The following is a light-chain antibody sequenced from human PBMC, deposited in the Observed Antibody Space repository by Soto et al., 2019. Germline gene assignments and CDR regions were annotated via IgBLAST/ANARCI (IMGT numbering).Light chain of an antibody. CDR1: QSISSW. CDR2: DAS. Sequence: DIQMTQSPSTLSASVGDRVTITCRASQSISSWLAWYQQKPGKAPKLLIYDASSLESGVPSRFSGSGSGTEFTLTIRRLKPDDFANYYCQQYNSYSWTFGQGTKV. CDR3: QQYNSYSWT. V-gene: IGKV1-5*01. J-gene: IGKJ1*01.